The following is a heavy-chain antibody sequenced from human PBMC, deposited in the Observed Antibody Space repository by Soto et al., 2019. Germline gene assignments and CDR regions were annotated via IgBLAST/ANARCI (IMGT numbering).Heavy chain of an antibody. V-gene: IGHV3-33*01. CDR2: IWYDVSNK. J-gene: IGHJ1*01. CDR3: ARGQPYYYDSSPPAWNPPPPDEYFQH. D-gene: IGHD3-22*01. Sequence: GGSLRLSCAASGFTFSSYGVHWVRQSPDKGLEWVAVIWYDVSNKFYADSVKGRFTISRDNSKNTLYLQMNSMRAEDTAVYYCARGQPYYYDSSPPAWNPPPPDEYFQHWGQGTLVTVSS. CDR1: GFTFSSYG.